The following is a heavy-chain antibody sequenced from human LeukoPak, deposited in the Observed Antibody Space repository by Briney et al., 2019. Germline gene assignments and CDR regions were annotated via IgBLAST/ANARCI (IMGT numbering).Heavy chain of an antibody. CDR2: IKSKTDGGTT. CDR3: TTKGVSGHYEDYYYGMDV. Sequence: GGSLRLSCAASGFTFSNAWMSWVRQAPGKGLEWVGRIKSKTDGGTTDYAAPVKGRFTISRDDSKNTLYLQMNSLKAEDTAVYYCTTKGVSGHYEDYYYGMDVWGQGTTVTVSS. CDR1: GFTFSNAW. D-gene: IGHD3-22*01. V-gene: IGHV3-15*01. J-gene: IGHJ6*02.